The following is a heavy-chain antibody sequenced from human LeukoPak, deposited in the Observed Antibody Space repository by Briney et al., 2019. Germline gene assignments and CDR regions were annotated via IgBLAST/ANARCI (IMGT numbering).Heavy chain of an antibody. J-gene: IGHJ3*02. D-gene: IGHD2-21*02. CDR2: IYYSGST. V-gene: IGHV4-31*03. Sequence: SETLSLTCTVSGGSISSGGYYWSWIRQHPGKGLEWIVYIYYSGSTYYNPSLKSRVTISVDTSKNQFSLKLSSVTAADTAVYYCARWPNVVVTAIHAFDIWGQGTMVTVSS. CDR1: GGSISSGGYY. CDR3: ARWPNVVVTAIHAFDI.